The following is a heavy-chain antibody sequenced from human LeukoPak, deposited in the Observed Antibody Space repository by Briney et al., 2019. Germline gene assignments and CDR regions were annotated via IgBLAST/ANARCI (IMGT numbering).Heavy chain of an antibody. CDR1: GFTFSSYG. CDR2: ISYDGSNK. CDR3: ARSAARGGNFPRCFDY. V-gene: IGHV3-30*03. D-gene: IGHD4-23*01. Sequence: GGSLGLSCAASGFTFSSYGMHWVRQAPGKGLEWVAVISYDGSNKYYADSVKGRFTISRDNSKNTLYLQMNSLRAEDTAVYYCARSAARGGNFPRCFDYWGQGTLVTVSS. J-gene: IGHJ4*02.